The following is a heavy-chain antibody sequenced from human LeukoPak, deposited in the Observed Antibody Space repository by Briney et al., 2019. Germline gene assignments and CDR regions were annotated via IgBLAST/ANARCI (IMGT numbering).Heavy chain of an antibody. V-gene: IGHV4-38-2*02. Sequence: SETLSLTCTVSSYSIGSGYSWGWIRQPPGKGLEWIGSIYHSGSTYYNPSLKSRVTISVDTSKNHFSLKLSSVTAADTAVYYCAREGYDSSGYVDYWGQGTLVTVSS. J-gene: IGHJ4*02. CDR3: AREGYDSSGYVDY. D-gene: IGHD3-22*01. CDR1: SYSIGSGYS. CDR2: IYHSGST.